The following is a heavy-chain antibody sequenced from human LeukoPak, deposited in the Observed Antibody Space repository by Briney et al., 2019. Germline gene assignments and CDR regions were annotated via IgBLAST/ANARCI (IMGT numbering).Heavy chain of an antibody. J-gene: IGHJ6*04. V-gene: IGHV3-48*04. CDR1: GFTFSSYS. D-gene: IGHD3-10*02. CDR2: ISSSGSTI. Sequence: GGSLRLSCAASGFTFSSYSMNWVRQAPGKGLEWVSYISSSGSTIYYADSVKGRFTISRDNAKNSLYLQMSSLRAEDTAVYYCAELGITMIGGVWGRGTTVTISS. CDR3: AELGITMIGGV.